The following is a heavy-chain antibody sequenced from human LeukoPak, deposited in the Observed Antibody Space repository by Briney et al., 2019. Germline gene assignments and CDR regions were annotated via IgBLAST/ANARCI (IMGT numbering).Heavy chain of an antibody. Sequence: GGSLRLSCAASGFTFRSYAMSWVRQAPGKGLEWVSVISGSGGSTYYADSVKGRFTISRDNSKNTLYLQMNSLRAEDTAVYYCAKISSGYRILFDYWGQGTLVTVSS. J-gene: IGHJ4*02. D-gene: IGHD3-22*01. V-gene: IGHV3-23*01. CDR3: AKISSGYRILFDY. CDR1: GFTFRSYA. CDR2: ISGSGGST.